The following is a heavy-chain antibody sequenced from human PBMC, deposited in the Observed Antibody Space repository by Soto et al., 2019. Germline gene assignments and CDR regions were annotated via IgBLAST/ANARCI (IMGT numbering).Heavy chain of an antibody. CDR3: VAGWEWLDY. J-gene: IGHJ4*02. CDR1: GFNFRTYG. Sequence: QVQLVESGGGVVQPGRSLRLSCAGSGFNFRTYGMHWVRQAPGKGLDWVAVISYDGSNTYHADSVKGRFTISRDNSKNTLYLQMSSLRTVDTAVYYCVAGWEWLDYWGEGTMVTVCS. CDR2: ISYDGSNT. V-gene: IGHV3-30*03. D-gene: IGHD6-19*01.